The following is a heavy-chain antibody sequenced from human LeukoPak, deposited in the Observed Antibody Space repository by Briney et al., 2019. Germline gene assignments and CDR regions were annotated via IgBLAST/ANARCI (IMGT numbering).Heavy chain of an antibody. CDR2: IYYSGST. J-gene: IGHJ4*02. Sequence: SETLSLTCTVSGGSISSYYWSWLQQPPGKGLEWIGYIYYSGSTNYNPSLKSRVTISVDTSKNQFSLKLSSVTAADTPVYYCARGVAMPPYFDYWGQGTLVTVSS. CDR3: ARGVAMPPYFDY. V-gene: IGHV4-59*01. CDR1: GGSISSYY. D-gene: IGHD2-2*01.